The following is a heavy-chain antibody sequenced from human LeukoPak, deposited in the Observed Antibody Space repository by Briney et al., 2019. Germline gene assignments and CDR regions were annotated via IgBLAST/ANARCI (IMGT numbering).Heavy chain of an antibody. CDR3: ARDRGYCSGGGCYSGGVGY. Sequence: GASGKVCCKAAGYTFTSYGISWVRQAPGQGLEWMGWISAYNGNTNYAQKLQGRVTMTTDTSTSTAYMELRSLRSDDTAVYYCARDRGYCSGGGCYSGGVGYWGQGTLVTVSS. J-gene: IGHJ4*02. D-gene: IGHD2-15*01. CDR1: GYTFTSYG. CDR2: ISAYNGNT. V-gene: IGHV1-18*01.